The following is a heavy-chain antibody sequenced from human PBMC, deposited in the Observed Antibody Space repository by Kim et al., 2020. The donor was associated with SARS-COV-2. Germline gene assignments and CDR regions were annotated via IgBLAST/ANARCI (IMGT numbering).Heavy chain of an antibody. Sequence: SETLSLTCAVYGGSFSGYYWSWIRQPPGKGLEWIGEINHSGSTNYNPSLKSRVTISVDTSKNQFSLKLSSVTAADTAVYYCARGVGYSSSWYQYFQHWGQGTLVTVSS. V-gene: IGHV4-34*01. CDR3: ARGVGYSSSWYQYFQH. CDR2: INHSGST. J-gene: IGHJ1*01. D-gene: IGHD6-13*01. CDR1: GGSFSGYY.